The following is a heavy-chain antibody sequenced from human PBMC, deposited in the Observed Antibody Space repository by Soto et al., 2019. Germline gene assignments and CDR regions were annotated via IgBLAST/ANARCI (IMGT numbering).Heavy chain of an antibody. CDR3: AKVVKTGTARYYFDY. V-gene: IGHV3-23*01. Sequence: QPGGSLRLSCAASGFTFSTYDMSWVRQAPGKGLEWVSGISGSGGSTYNADSVKGRFTISRDNSKNTLYLQMNNVRAEDTAVYYCAKVVKTGTARYYFDYWGQGTLVTVSS. D-gene: IGHD1-1*01. CDR2: ISGSGGST. J-gene: IGHJ4*02. CDR1: GFTFSTYD.